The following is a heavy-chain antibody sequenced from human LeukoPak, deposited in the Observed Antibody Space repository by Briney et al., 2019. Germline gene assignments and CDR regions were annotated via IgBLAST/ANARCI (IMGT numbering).Heavy chain of an antibody. CDR3: ARGVRXXXXXSGXSCXLXSSXYYYYYYMDV. Sequence: SETLSLTCAVYGGSFSGYYWSWIRQPPGKGLEWIGEINHSGSTNYNPSLKSRVTISVDTSKNQFSLKLSSVTAADTAVYYCARGVRXXXXXSGXSCXLXSSXYYYYYYMDVWGKGTTVTVSS. D-gene: IGHD2-15*01. CDR2: INHSGST. V-gene: IGHV4-34*01. J-gene: IGHJ6*03. CDR1: GGSFSGYY.